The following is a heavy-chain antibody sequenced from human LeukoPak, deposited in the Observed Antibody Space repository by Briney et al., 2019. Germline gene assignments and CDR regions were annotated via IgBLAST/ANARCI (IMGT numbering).Heavy chain of an antibody. Sequence: SETLSLTCAVYGGSFSGYYWSWIRQPPGKGLEWIGEINHSGSTNYNPSLKSRVTISVDTSKNQFSLKLSSVTAADTAVYYCARLPPLAVVGATDYFDYWGQGTLVTVSS. V-gene: IGHV4-34*01. D-gene: IGHD1-26*01. CDR1: GGSFSGYY. CDR3: ARLPPLAVVGATDYFDY. CDR2: INHSGST. J-gene: IGHJ4*02.